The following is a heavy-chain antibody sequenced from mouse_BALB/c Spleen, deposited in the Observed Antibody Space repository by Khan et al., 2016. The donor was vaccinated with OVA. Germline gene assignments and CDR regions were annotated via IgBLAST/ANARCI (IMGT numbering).Heavy chain of an antibody. Sequence: EVQLQESGPGLVKPSQSLSLTCTVTGYSITSGYGWNWIRQFPGNKLEWMGYISYSGSTNYNPFLKSGISTTQDKSKNQFFLQLNSVTTEDTATYYCARTARIKYWGQGTTLTVSS. J-gene: IGHJ2*01. CDR2: ISYSGST. D-gene: IGHD1-2*01. V-gene: IGHV3-2*02. CDR1: GYSITSGYG. CDR3: ARTARIKY.